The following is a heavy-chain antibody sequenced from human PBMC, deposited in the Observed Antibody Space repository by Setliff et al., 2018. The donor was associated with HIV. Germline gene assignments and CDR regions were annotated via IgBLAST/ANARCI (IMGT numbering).Heavy chain of an antibody. CDR3: ARPLYGGNSDVGGF. J-gene: IGHJ1*01. CDR2: IKQDGSDK. V-gene: IGHV3-7*01. Sequence: GGSLRLSCAASGFRFETFGMYWVRQAPGKGLEWVANIKQDGSDKYYADSVRGRFTISRDNAKNALFLQMSSLTVEDTAVYYCARPLYGGNSDVGGFWGQGTLVTVSS. D-gene: IGHD4-17*01. CDR1: GFRFETFG.